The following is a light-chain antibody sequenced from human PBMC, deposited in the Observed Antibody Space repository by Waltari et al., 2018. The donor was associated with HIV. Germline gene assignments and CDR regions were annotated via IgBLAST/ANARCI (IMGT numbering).Light chain of an antibody. Sequence: SYELTQPPSVSVSPGQTARITCSGDALSKQYAFWYQQRPGQAPLLVIYKDTERRSGIPERFSGSTSGTTVTLTINGVQAEDEADYYCHSSDISGSSRVFGGGTRLSVL. CDR1: ALSKQY. CDR2: KDT. CDR3: HSSDISGSSRV. J-gene: IGLJ3*02. V-gene: IGLV3-25*03.